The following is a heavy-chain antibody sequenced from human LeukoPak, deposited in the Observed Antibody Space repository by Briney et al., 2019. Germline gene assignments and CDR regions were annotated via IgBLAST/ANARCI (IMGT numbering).Heavy chain of an antibody. CDR3: ARDISGGSHAFDI. CDR2: IYYSGSAA. D-gene: IGHD3-3*02. V-gene: IGHV4-59*08. Sequence: SETLSLTCTASGCSISGYYWSWIRQPPGKGLEWVGSIYYSGSAANYNPSLESRVMTSVDTSKNQFSLQVNSVTAADTAVYYCARDISGGSHAFDIWGQGTMVTVSS. J-gene: IGHJ3*02. CDR1: GCSISGYY.